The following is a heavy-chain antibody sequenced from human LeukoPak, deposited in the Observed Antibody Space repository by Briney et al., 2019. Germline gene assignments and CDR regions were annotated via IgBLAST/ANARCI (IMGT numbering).Heavy chain of an antibody. Sequence: ASVKVSCKASGYSFTGYYMHWVRQAPGQGLEWMGWINPNSGGTNYAQKSQGRVTMTRDTSISTVHMELSRLISDDTAVYYCARRGAYFDYWGQGTLVAVSS. V-gene: IGHV1-2*02. CDR3: ARRGAYFDY. J-gene: IGHJ4*02. CDR1: GYSFTGYY. CDR2: INPNSGGT. D-gene: IGHD4-17*01.